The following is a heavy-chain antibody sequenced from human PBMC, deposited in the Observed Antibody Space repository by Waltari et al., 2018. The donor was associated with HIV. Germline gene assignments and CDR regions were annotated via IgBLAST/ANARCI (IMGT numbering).Heavy chain of an antibody. Sequence: QVQLVQSGAEVKKPGSSVKVSCKASGGTFSSYAISWVRQAPGQGLEWMGGIIPIFGTANYAQKFQGRVTITADESTSTAYMELSSLRSEDTAVYYCARDIGLQLWPTETGAGYFDYWGQGTLVTVSS. CDR1: GGTFSSYA. J-gene: IGHJ4*02. D-gene: IGHD5-18*01. CDR2: IIPIFGTA. V-gene: IGHV1-69*01. CDR3: ARDIGLQLWPTETGAGYFDY.